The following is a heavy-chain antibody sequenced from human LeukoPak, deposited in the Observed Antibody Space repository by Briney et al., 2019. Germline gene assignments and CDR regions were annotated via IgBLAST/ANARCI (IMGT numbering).Heavy chain of an antibody. CDR3: AKDVTMVRGVIEYYYYGMDV. D-gene: IGHD3-10*01. J-gene: IGHJ6*04. V-gene: IGHV3-23*01. Sequence: PGGSLRLSWAASGFTFSSYALSWVRQAPGKGLEWVSPISGSGSSTYYADSVKGRFTISRDNSKNTLYLQMNSLRAEDTAVYYCAKDVTMVRGVIEYYYYGMDVWGKGTTVTVSS. CDR2: ISGSGSST. CDR1: GFTFSSYA.